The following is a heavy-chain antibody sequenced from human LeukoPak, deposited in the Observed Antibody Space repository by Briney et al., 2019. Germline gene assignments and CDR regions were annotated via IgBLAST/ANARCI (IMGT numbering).Heavy chain of an antibody. D-gene: IGHD3-16*02. CDR2: IWYDGSNK. CDR3: ARDGGTYYDYVWGSYRYNPPDY. J-gene: IGHJ4*02. CDR1: GFTFSSYG. V-gene: IGHV3-33*01. Sequence: AGGSLRLSCAASGFTFSSYGMHWVRQAPGKGLEWVAVIWYDGSNKYYAASVKGRFTISRDNSKNTLYLQMNSLRAEDTAVYYCARDGGTYYDYVWGSYRYNPPDYWGQGTLVTVSS.